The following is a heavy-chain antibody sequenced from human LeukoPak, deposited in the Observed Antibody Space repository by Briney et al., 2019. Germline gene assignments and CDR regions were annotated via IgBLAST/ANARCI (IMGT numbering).Heavy chain of an antibody. Sequence: PGGSLRLSCAASGFTFSSYGMNWVRQAPGKGLEWVSCISSSGSTTYYADSVKGRFTVSRDNSKNMLYLQMHSLRAEDTALYYCAKDYDTLTGYYSLIDYWGQGTLVTVSS. J-gene: IGHJ4*02. CDR3: AKDYDTLTGYYSLIDY. CDR1: GFTFSSYG. V-gene: IGHV3-48*03. CDR2: ISSSGSTT. D-gene: IGHD3-9*01.